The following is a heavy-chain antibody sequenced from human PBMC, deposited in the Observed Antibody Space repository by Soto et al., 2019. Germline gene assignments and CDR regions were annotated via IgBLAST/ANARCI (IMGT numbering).Heavy chain of an antibody. CDR1: GLTFSSYA. J-gene: IGHJ6*02. D-gene: IGHD1-20*01. V-gene: IGHV3-48*02. CDR2: IYGSGSPI. Sequence: GESRKISCAASGLTFSSYAMNWFRQAPGKGLEWISYIYGSGSPIYYADSVRGRFTISRDNAKNSLYLQMNSLRDDDTAVYYCVKKNYNRGMEGWGQRTTVTVSS. CDR3: VKKNYNRGMEG.